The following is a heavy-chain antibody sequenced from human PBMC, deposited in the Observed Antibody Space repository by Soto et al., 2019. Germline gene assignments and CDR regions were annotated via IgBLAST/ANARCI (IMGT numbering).Heavy chain of an antibody. CDR3: ASSTTYYYGSGSYYNAQA. V-gene: IGHV1-3*01. CDR2: VNAGNGDI. Sequence: GASVKVSCKASGYTLSNYAMHWVRQAPGQRLEWMGWVNAGNGDIKYSEKFQGRVSITRDTSANTAYMELSSLRFEDTAVYYCASSTTYYYGSGSYYNAQAWGQGTLVTVSS. J-gene: IGHJ5*02. CDR1: GYTLSNYA. D-gene: IGHD3-10*01.